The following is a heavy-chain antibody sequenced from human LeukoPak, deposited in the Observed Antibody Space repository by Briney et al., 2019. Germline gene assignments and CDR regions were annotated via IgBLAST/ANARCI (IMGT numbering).Heavy chain of an antibody. J-gene: IGHJ4*02. V-gene: IGHV1-58*02. Sequence: SVKVSCKASGFTFSNSVIQWVRQARGQRLEWIGWIIVGSGKTHYAQNLQERITITRDMSTNTAYMELSSLRSEDTAVYYCAAELYSGSYGRCCSFAFWGQGTQVTVSS. CDR3: AAELYSGSYGRCCSFAF. D-gene: IGHD1-26*01. CDR1: GFTFSNSV. CDR2: IIVGSGKT.